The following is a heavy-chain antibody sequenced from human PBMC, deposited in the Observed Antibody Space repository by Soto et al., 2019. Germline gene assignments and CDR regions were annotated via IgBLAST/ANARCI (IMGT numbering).Heavy chain of an antibody. CDR2: IIPMFGTP. J-gene: IGHJ4*02. CDR1: GGTFSSYA. CDR3: AKGVGATSN. D-gene: IGHD1-26*01. Sequence: GASVKVSCKASGGTFSSYAISWVRQAPGQGLEWMGGIIPMFGTPNYAQKFQGRVTMTRDTSTSTVYMELSSLRSEDTAVYYCAKGVGATSNWGQGTLVTVSS. V-gene: IGHV1-69*05.